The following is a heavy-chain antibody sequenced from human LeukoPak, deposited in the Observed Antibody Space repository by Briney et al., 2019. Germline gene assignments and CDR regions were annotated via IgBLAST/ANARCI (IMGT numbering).Heavy chain of an antibody. Sequence: PGGSLTLSCAASGFTVSSNYMSWVRQAPGKGLEWVSVIYSGNSTYYADSVRGRFTISRDNSKNTLYLQMNSLRVEDTAVYFCARGYLEDYWGQGTLVTVSS. D-gene: IGHD3-10*01. CDR1: GFTVSSNY. J-gene: IGHJ4*02. CDR2: IYSGNST. V-gene: IGHV3-66*01. CDR3: ARGYLEDY.